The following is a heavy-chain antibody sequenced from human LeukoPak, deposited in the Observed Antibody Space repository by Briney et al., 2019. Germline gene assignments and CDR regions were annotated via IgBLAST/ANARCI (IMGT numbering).Heavy chain of an antibody. CDR2: IYYSGST. CDR1: GGSISSGGYS. CDR3: ATRALDDAFDI. J-gene: IGHJ3*02. V-gene: IGHV4-30-4*07. Sequence: PSETLSLTCTVSGGSISSGGYSWSWIRQPPGKGLEWIGYIYYSGSTYYNPSLKSRVTISVDTSKNQFSLKLSSVTAADTAVYYCATRALDDAFDIWGQGTMVTVSS. D-gene: IGHD3-10*01.